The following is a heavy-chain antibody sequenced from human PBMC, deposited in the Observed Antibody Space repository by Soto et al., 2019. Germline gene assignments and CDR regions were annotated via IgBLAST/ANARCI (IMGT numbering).Heavy chain of an antibody. Sequence: SLRLSCAASGFTFSNAWMNWVRQAPGKGLEWVGRIKSKTDGGTTDYAAPVKGRFTISRDDSKNTLYLQMNSLKTEDTAVYYCNTDARITGNVPSYYYYNGMDVWGKGTTVTVSS. D-gene: IGHD1-20*01. CDR1: GFTFSNAW. J-gene: IGHJ6*04. V-gene: IGHV3-15*07. CDR3: NTDARITGNVPSYYYYNGMDV. CDR2: IKSKTDGGTT.